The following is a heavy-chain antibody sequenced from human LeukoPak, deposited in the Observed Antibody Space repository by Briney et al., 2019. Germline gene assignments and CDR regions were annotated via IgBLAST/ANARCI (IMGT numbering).Heavy chain of an antibody. CDR3: AKEEMTYYYDSRPEYFQH. CDR2: IWYDGSNK. Sequence: GGSLRLSCAASGFTFSSYGMHWVRQAPGKGLEWVAVIWYDGSNKYYADSVKGRFTISRDNSKNTLYLQMNSLRAEGTAVYYCAKEEMTYYYDSRPEYFQHWGQGTLVTVSS. V-gene: IGHV3-33*06. J-gene: IGHJ1*01. D-gene: IGHD3-22*01. CDR1: GFTFSSYG.